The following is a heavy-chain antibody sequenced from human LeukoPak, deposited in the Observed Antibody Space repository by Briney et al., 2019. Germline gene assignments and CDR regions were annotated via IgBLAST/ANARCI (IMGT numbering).Heavy chain of an antibody. V-gene: IGHV4-59*08. Sequence: SETLSLTCTVSGGSISSYYWSWIRQPPGKGLEWIGYIYYSGSTNYNPSLKSRVTISVDTSKNQFSLKLSSVTAADTAVYYCAKGSITMIVSCAFDIWGQGTMVTVSS. CDR1: GGSISSYY. D-gene: IGHD3-22*01. CDR2: IYYSGST. J-gene: IGHJ3*02. CDR3: AKGSITMIVSCAFDI.